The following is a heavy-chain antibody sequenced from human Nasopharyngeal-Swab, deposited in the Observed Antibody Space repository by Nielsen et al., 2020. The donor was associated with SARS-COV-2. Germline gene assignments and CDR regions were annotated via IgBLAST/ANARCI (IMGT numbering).Heavy chain of an antibody. CDR1: GFTFRSYS. V-gene: IGHV3-48*01. CDR2: ISSSSSTI. J-gene: IGHJ4*02. Sequence: GGSLRLSCAASGFTFRSYSMNWVRQAPGKGLEWVSYISSSSSTIYYADSVKGRFTISRDNVKNSLYLQMNSLRAEDTAVYYCARGLDYAKPRGVDYWGQGTLVTVSS. D-gene: IGHD4-17*01. CDR3: ARGLDYAKPRGVDY.